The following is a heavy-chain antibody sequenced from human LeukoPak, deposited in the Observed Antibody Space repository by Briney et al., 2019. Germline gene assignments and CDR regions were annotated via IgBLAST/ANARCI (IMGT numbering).Heavy chain of an antibody. CDR1: GGSISSSSYY. J-gene: IGHJ5*02. V-gene: IGHV4-39*01. D-gene: IGHD6-19*01. CDR2: IYYSGST. CDR3: AGCIAVAGTRLNWFNP. Sequence: SETLSLTCTVSGGSISSSSYYWGWIRQPPGKGLEWIGSIYYSGSTYYNPSLKSRVTISVDTSKNQFSLKLSSVTAADTAVYYCAGCIAVAGTRLNWFNPWGRGTLVTVSS.